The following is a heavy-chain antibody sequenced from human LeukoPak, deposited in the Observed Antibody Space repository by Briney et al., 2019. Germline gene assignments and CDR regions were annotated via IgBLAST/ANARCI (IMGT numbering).Heavy chain of an antibody. D-gene: IGHD3-10*02. Sequence: GGSLRLSCAVSGFTFSDYAMSWVRQAPGKGLEWVSYISSSGSTIYYADSVKGRFTISRDNAKNSLYLQMNSLRAEDTAVYYCAELGITMIGGVWGKGTTVTISS. V-gene: IGHV3-11*04. CDR3: AELGITMIGGV. CDR2: ISSSGSTI. CDR1: GFTFSDYA. J-gene: IGHJ6*04.